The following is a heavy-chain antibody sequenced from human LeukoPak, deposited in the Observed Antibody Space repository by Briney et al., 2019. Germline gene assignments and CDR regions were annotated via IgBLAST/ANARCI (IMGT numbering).Heavy chain of an antibody. D-gene: IGHD2-15*01. V-gene: IGHV4-4*02. Sequence: SGTLSLTCAVSGGSISSSNWWSWVRQPPGKGLEWIGEIYHSGSTNYNPSLKSRVTISVDKSKNQFSLKLSSVTAADTDVYYCARYCSGGSCYSLYAFDIWGQGTMVTVSS. CDR2: IYHSGST. CDR3: ARYCSGGSCYSLYAFDI. CDR1: GGSISSSNW. J-gene: IGHJ3*02.